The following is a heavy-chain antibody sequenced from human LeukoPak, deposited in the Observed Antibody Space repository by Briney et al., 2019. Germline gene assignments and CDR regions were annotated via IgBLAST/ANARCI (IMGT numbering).Heavy chain of an antibody. D-gene: IGHD3-10*01. J-gene: IGHJ4*02. Sequence: GESLKISCKGSGYNFTIYWIGWVRQMPGKGLEWMGIIYPGDSVTRYSPSFQGQVTISADKSISTAYLQWSSLQASDAAMYYCARQDMIRGTIDFWGQGTLLTVSS. CDR3: ARQDMIRGTIDF. V-gene: IGHV5-51*01. CDR2: IYPGDSVT. CDR1: GYNFTIYW.